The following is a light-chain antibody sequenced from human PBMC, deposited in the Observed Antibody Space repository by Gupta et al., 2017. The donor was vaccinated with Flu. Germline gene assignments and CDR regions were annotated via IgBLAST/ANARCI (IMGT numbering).Light chain of an antibody. CDR1: QSVDGY. Sequence: DIQVTQSPPTLSASVGDRVSITCRASQSVDGYLAWYQQRPGRAPKLLMYQTSGLQNGVSSRFSGSGSGAEFTLTIKKLQPDDFATYCCQQDVRLPYTFGQGTKV. V-gene: IGKV1-5*03. CDR3: QQDVRLPYT. J-gene: IGKJ2*01. CDR2: QTS.